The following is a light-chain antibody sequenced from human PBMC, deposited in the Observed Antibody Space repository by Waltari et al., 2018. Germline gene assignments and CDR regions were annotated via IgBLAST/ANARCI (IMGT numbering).Light chain of an antibody. CDR1: QGISSN. Sequence: EIVMTQSPATLSMSPGETATLSCRASQGISSNLAWYQQKPGQAPRLLMYGKSTRASGFPAGFSGSGSGTEFTLTISSLQAEDFATYYCQQYDIWPDTFGQGTKLEIK. CDR3: QQYDIWPDT. V-gene: IGKV3-15*01. J-gene: IGKJ2*01. CDR2: GKS.